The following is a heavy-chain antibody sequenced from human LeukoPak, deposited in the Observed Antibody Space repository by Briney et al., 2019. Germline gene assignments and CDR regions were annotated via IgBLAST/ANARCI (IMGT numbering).Heavy chain of an antibody. J-gene: IGHJ4*02. CDR1: GSTFTTFY. CDR2: INRSGGST. D-gene: IGHD2-21*02. V-gene: IGHV1-46*01. Sequence: RASVKLSCAASGSTFTTFYMHWVRQAPGQGLEWVSIINRSGGSTCYAQKFQGRVTMSRDKSTSTVYMELSSLRSEDTAVYYCARDEGGTAVRYYFDYWGQGTLVTASS. CDR3: ARDEGGTAVRYYFDY.